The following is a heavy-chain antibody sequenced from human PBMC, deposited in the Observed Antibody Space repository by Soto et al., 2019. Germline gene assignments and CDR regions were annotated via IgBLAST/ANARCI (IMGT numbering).Heavy chain of an antibody. V-gene: IGHV4-39*07. J-gene: IGHJ4*02. CDR3: AREPSS. CDR2: IYSSENT. CDR1: GGFVSSSSYS. Sequence: SETLSLTCSVSGGFVSSSSYSWGWIRQSPGKGLEWIGTIYSSENTYYNPSLQSRLTISVDTSKNQFSLKLSSVTAADTAVYYCAREPSSWAQRTLVTVSS.